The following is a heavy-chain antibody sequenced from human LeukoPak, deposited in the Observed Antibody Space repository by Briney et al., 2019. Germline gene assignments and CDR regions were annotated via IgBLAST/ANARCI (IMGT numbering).Heavy chain of an antibody. CDR1: GFTFSSYG. CDR2: ISGSGGSA. D-gene: IGHD2-15*01. Sequence: GGSLRLSCAASGFTFSSYGMSWVRQAPGKGLEWVSAISGSGGSAYYADSVKGRFIISRDNSKNTLYLQMNSLRAEDTAVYYCAKFALRYCSGGSCHPFDYWGQGTLVTVSS. J-gene: IGHJ4*02. CDR3: AKFALRYCSGGSCHPFDY. V-gene: IGHV3-23*01.